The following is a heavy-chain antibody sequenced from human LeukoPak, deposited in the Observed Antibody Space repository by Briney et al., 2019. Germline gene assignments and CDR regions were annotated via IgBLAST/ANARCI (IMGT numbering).Heavy chain of an antibody. J-gene: IGHJ4*02. CDR2: INPNSGGT. V-gene: IGHV1-2*02. Sequence: ASVKVSCKASGYTFTGYYMHWVRQAPGQGLEWMGWINPNSGGTNYAQKFQGRVTITRDTSISTAYMELSRLRSDDTAVYYCARDVRGSITGIVLDYWGQGTLVTVSS. CDR1: GYTFTGYY. D-gene: IGHD1-20*01. CDR3: ARDVRGSITGIVLDY.